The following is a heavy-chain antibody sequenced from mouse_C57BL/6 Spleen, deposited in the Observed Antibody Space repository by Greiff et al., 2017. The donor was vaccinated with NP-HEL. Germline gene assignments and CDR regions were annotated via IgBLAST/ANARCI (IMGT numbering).Heavy chain of an antibody. CDR1: GYTFTSYD. Sequence: VQLQQSGPELVKPGASVKLSCKASGYTFTSYDINWVKQRPGQGLEWIGWIYPRDGSTKYTEKFQGKATLTVDTSSSTAYMELHSLTSEDSAVYFCAREGDYGSSGWFAYWGQGTLVTVSA. D-gene: IGHD1-1*01. J-gene: IGHJ3*01. V-gene: IGHV1-85*01. CDR3: AREGDYGSSGWFAY. CDR2: IYPRDGST.